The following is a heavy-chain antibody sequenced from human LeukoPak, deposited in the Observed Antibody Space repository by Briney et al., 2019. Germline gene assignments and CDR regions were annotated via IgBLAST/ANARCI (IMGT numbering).Heavy chain of an antibody. V-gene: IGHV5-51*01. CDR2: IYPADSDT. J-gene: IGHJ4*02. Sequence: GESLKISCQVSGYSFTNYWVGWVRQVPGKGLESWGIIYPADSDTTYNPSFQGQVTISADKSISTVYLQWSSLKASDTAMYYCAKQSRDGSKTRGYYFDYWGQGTLVTVSS. CDR1: GYSFTNYW. CDR3: AKQSRDGSKTRGYYFDY. D-gene: IGHD3-3*01.